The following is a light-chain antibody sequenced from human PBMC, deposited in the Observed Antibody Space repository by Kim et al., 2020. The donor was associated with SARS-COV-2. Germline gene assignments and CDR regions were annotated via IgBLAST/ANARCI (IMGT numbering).Light chain of an antibody. CDR1: QSVTSD. V-gene: IGKV3-11*01. CDR2: DAS. Sequence: ETVLTQSPGTLYLSPGERATLSCRASQSVTSDLAWYQQKSGQAPRLLIYDASNRATGVPARFSGSGSGTDFSLTISSLEPEDFAVYYCQQRLAWPVTLGQGTRLEI. J-gene: IGKJ5*01. CDR3: QQRLAWPVT.